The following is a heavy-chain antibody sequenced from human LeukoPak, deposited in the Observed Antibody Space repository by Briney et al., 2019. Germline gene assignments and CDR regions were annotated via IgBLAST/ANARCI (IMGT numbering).Heavy chain of an antibody. D-gene: IGHD3-3*01. Sequence: SVKVSCKASGGTFSSYTIRWVRQAPGQGLDWMGRIIPILGIANYAQKFQGRVTITADKSTSTAYMEMSSLRSEDTAAYYCARECAIFDMVSHFDYWGQGTLVTVSS. CDR3: ARECAIFDMVSHFDY. CDR1: GGTFSSYT. V-gene: IGHV1-69*04. J-gene: IGHJ4*02. CDR2: IIPILGIA.